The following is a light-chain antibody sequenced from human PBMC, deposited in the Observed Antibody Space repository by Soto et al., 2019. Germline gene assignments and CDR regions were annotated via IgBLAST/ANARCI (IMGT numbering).Light chain of an antibody. CDR1: QSIRSY. Sequence: DIQMTQSPSSLSASVGDRVTITCRASQSIRSYLNWYQQKAGKAPKLLIYAATNLQSGVPLRFSGSGSGTDFTLTIGSLQPDDFETYYCQQSYNTHVTFGQGTKVDIK. CDR2: AAT. CDR3: QQSYNTHVT. J-gene: IGKJ1*01. V-gene: IGKV1-39*01.